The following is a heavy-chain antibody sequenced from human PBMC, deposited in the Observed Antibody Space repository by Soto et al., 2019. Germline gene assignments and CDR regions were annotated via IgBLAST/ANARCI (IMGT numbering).Heavy chain of an antibody. V-gene: IGHV1-8*01. CDR2: MNPNSGNT. J-gene: IGHJ4*02. Sequence: QVQLVQSGAEVKKPGASVKVSCKASGYTFTSYDINWVRPATGQGLEWMGWMNPNSGNTGYAQKFQCSVTMTRNTSISTAYMELSSLRSEDTAVYYCAITHLRFGEHHYWGQGTLVTVSS. D-gene: IGHD3-10*01. CDR3: AITHLRFGEHHY. CDR1: GYTFTSYD.